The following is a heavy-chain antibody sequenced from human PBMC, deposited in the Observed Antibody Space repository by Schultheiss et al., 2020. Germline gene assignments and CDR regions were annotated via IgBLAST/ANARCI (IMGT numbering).Heavy chain of an antibody. Sequence: SVKVSCKASGYTFTSYAMHWVRQAPGQGLEWMGGIIPIFGTANYAQKFQGRVTITADESTSTAYMELSSLRSEDTAVYYCARVEGVDSSGLDWGQGTLVTVSS. V-gene: IGHV1-69*01. J-gene: IGHJ4*02. CDR3: ARVEGVDSSGLD. CDR2: IIPIFGTA. D-gene: IGHD3-22*01. CDR1: GYTFTSYA.